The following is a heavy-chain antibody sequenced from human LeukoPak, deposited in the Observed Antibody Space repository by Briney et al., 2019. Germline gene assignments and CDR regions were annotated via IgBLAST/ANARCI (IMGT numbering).Heavy chain of an antibody. Sequence: SETLSLTCTVSGGSISSSSYYWDWIRQPPGKGLEWIGSINYSGSTYYNPSLKSRVTISVDTSKNQFSLKLRSVTAADTAVYYCARVASINYWYFDLWGRGTLVTVSS. J-gene: IGHJ2*01. D-gene: IGHD2/OR15-2a*01. CDR1: GGSISSSSYY. CDR2: INYSGST. CDR3: ARVASINYWYFDL. V-gene: IGHV4-39*01.